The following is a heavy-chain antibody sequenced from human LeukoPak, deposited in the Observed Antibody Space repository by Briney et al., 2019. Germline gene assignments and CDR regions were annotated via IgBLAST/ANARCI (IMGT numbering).Heavy chain of an antibody. V-gene: IGHV4-59*01. D-gene: IGHD2-15*01. CDR3: ARSGGSSRGFDP. CDR1: GGSISSYY. CDR2: IYYSGST. J-gene: IGHJ5*02. Sequence: PSETLSLTCTVSGGSISSYYWSWIRQPPGKGLEWIGYIYYSGSTNYNPSLKSRVTISVDTSKNQFSLKLSSVTAADTAVYYCARSGGSSRGFDPWGQGTLVTVSS.